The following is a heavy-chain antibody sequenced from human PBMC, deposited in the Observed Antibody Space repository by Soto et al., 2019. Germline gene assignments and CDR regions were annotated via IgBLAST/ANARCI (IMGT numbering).Heavy chain of an antibody. V-gene: IGHV3-7*05. CDR1: GFTFSTYW. CDR2: INEDGSER. J-gene: IGHJ4*02. CDR3: ARLWFLDY. Sequence: EVQLVESGGGLVQPGGSLRLSCAASGFTFSTYWMSWVRQTPGKGLEWVANINEDGSERYNVDSVKGRFTISRDNAKNTLELQMNSLRGEDSAVYYCARLWFLDYWGQGTLVTVSS. D-gene: IGHD2-21*01.